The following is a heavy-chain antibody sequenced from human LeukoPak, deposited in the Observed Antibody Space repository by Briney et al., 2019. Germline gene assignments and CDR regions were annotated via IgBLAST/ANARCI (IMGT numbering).Heavy chain of an antibody. D-gene: IGHD2-2*02. CDR3: ARGPLGYCSSTSCYTSYGMDV. Sequence: SETLSLTCAVSGVSISSGGYSWSWIRQPPGKGLEWIGYIYHSGSTYYNPSLKSRVTISVDRSKNQFSLKLSSVAAADTAVYYCARGPLGYCSSTSCYTSYGMDVWGQGTTVTVSS. V-gene: IGHV4-30-2*01. CDR1: GVSISSGGYS. J-gene: IGHJ6*02. CDR2: IYHSGST.